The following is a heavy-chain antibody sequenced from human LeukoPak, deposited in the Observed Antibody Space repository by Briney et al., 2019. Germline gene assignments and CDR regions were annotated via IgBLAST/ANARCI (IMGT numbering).Heavy chain of an antibody. D-gene: IGHD6-13*01. Sequence: ASVKVSCKASGGTFSSYAISWVRQAPGQGLEWMGGIIPILGTANYAQKFQGRVTITTDESTSTAYMELSSLRSEDTAVYYCARGQQLDLYYFDYWGQGTLVTVSS. CDR1: GGTFSSYA. CDR3: ARGQQLDLYYFDY. V-gene: IGHV1-69*05. CDR2: IIPILGTA. J-gene: IGHJ4*02.